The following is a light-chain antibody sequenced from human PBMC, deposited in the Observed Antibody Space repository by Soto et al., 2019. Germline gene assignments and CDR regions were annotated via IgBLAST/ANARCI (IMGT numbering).Light chain of an antibody. CDR2: GAS. Sequence: EIVMTQSPATLSVSPGERATLSCRASQSVSSNLAWYQQKPGQAPRLLIYGASTRATGIPARCSGSGSGTEFTLTISSLQSEDFAVYYCQQYNNWWTFAQGTKVEIK. CDR1: QSVSSN. CDR3: QQYNNWWT. V-gene: IGKV3-15*01. J-gene: IGKJ1*01.